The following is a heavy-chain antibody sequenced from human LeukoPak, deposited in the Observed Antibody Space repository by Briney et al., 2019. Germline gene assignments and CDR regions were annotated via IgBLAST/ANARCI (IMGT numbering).Heavy chain of an antibody. V-gene: IGHV4-39*01. J-gene: IGHJ4*02. D-gene: IGHD3-10*01. CDR2: IYYSGNT. Sequence: SETLSLTCTVSGGSISSSSYNWGWIRQPPEEGREWIGSIYYSGNTYYNPSLKSRVTISVDTSKNPFSLKLSSVTGADTAVYYCARQERITMVRGDYYFDYWGQGTLVTVSS. CDR3: ARQERITMVRGDYYFDY. CDR1: GGSISSSSYN.